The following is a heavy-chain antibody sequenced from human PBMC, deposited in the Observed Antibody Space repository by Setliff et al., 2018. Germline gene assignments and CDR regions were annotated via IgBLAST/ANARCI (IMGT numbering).Heavy chain of an antibody. CDR1: GFSFSRSW. CDR3: ARDGHNVYYFDY. Sequence: GGSLRLSCAASGFSFSRSWMSWVRQAPGKGPEWVANIKQDGSEKYYVDSVEGRFTISRDNAKNLLFLQMRGLRAGDTALYYCARDGHNVYYFDYWGLGTLVTVSS. V-gene: IGHV3-7*01. J-gene: IGHJ4*02. CDR2: IKQDGSEK. D-gene: IGHD1-1*01.